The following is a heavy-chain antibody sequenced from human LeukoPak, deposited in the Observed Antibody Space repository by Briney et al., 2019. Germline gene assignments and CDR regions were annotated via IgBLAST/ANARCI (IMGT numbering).Heavy chain of an antibody. CDR2: IHHSGSA. CDR1: GGSISGYY. J-gene: IGHJ4*02. CDR3: ASPALHDGSGYPNY. Sequence: SETLSLTCTVSGGSISGYYWSWIRQPPEKGLEWIGYIHHSGSANYNPSLRSRATISVDASKNQFSLQLSSVTAADTAVYYCASPALHDGSGYPNYWGQGTLVTVSS. D-gene: IGHD3-22*01. V-gene: IGHV4-59*08.